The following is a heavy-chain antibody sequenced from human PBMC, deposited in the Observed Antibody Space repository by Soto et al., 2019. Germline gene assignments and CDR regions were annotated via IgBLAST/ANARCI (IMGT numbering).Heavy chain of an antibody. CDR3: ARDRDDYGSGNYYNRIDF. J-gene: IGHJ4*02. Sequence: QVQLVQSGAEVKKPGSSVKVSCKASGGIFSTYAISWLRQAPGQGLEWMGGIIPLFGTPNYAQRFQGRVTITADESTSTDYMELGRLRSEDTAVYYCARDRDDYGSGNYYNRIDFWGQGTLVTVSS. D-gene: IGHD3-10*01. V-gene: IGHV1-69*01. CDR1: GGIFSTYA. CDR2: IIPLFGTP.